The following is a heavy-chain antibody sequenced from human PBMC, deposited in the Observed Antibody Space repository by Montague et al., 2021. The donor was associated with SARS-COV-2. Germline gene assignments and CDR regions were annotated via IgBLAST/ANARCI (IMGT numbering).Heavy chain of an antibody. CDR1: GDSITDDD. Sequence: SETLSLTCTVSGDSITDDDWSWIRQPPGEGLEWIVNIFKNGKTXXXPSLRGRVITSVDTSKSQFSLKVTSVTAADTAVYYCARYYERSLDVWGQGTTVTVSS. CDR3: ARYYERSLDV. V-gene: IGHV4-59*08. CDR2: IFKNGKT. J-gene: IGHJ6*02. D-gene: IGHD3-22*01.